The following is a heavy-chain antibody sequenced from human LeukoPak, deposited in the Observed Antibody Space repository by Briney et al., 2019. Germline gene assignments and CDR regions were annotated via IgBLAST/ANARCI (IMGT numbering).Heavy chain of an antibody. CDR3: ARGYSGYASFDY. CDR2: IYYSGST. CDR1: GGSISSYY. D-gene: IGHD5-12*01. J-gene: IGHJ4*02. V-gene: IGHV4-59*01. Sequence: SETLSLTCTVSGGSISSYYWSWIRQPPGKGLEWIGYIYYSGSTIYNPSLKSRVTIAVDTSKNQFSVKLRSVTAAAPAVYYCARGYSGYASFDYWGQGTLVTVSS.